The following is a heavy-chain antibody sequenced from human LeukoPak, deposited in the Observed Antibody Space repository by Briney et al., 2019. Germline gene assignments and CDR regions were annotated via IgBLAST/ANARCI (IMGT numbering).Heavy chain of an antibody. Sequence: GGSLRLSXAASGFTFSSFEMNWVCQAPGKGLEWVSYIRSSGSTTYYADSVKGRFTISRDNAKSSLYLQMNSLRDEDTAIYYCPRDRIGYSYGIDHWGQGTLVTVSS. J-gene: IGHJ4*02. V-gene: IGHV3-48*03. CDR3: PRDRIGYSYGIDH. D-gene: IGHD5-18*01. CDR1: GFTFSSFE. CDR2: IRSSGSTT.